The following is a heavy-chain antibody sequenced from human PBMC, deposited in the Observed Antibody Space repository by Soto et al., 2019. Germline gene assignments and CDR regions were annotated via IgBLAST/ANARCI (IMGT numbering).Heavy chain of an antibody. CDR3: AKDIDSSGSGGMDV. CDR2: IHSGGDT. CDR1: GFAVSSNY. V-gene: IGHV3-66*01. J-gene: IGHJ6*02. Sequence: EVQLVESGGDLVQPGGSLRLSCAASGFAVSSNYMTWVRQAPGKGLEWVSVIHSGGDTHYADSVRGRFTISRDNAKNSLYLQMNSLRAEDTALYYCAKDIDSSGSGGMDVWGQGTTVTVSS. D-gene: IGHD6-19*01.